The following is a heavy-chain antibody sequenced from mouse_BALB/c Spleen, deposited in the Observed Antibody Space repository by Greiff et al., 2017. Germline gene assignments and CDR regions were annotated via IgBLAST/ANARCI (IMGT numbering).Heavy chain of an antibody. D-gene: IGHD2-14*01. V-gene: IGHV3-6*02. Sequence: EVQLQQSGPGLVKPSQSLSLTCSVTGYSITSGYYWNWIRQFPGNKLEWMGYISYDGSNNYNPSLKNRISITRDTSKNQFFLKLNSVTTEDTATYYCARDEVLGYYFDYWGQGTTLTVSS. CDR2: ISYDGSN. CDR1: GYSITSGYY. CDR3: ARDEVLGYYFDY. J-gene: IGHJ2*01.